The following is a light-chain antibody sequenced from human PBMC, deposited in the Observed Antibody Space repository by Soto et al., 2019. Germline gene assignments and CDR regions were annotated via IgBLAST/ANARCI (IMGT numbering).Light chain of an antibody. J-gene: IGLJ3*02. Sequence: QSVLTQPPSLSGAPGQRVTISCTGSGSNIGAPYDVHWYQHLPGTAPKLLIYGSTNRPSGVPGRFSGSKSGTSASLAISGLQSDDEADYYCAAWDDSLNGWVFGGGTQLTVL. V-gene: IGLV1-40*01. CDR3: AAWDDSLNGWV. CDR2: GST. CDR1: GSNIGAPYD.